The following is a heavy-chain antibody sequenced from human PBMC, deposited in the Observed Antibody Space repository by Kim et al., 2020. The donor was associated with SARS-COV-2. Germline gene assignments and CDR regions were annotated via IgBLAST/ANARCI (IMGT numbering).Heavy chain of an antibody. CDR1: GFTFSDHY. J-gene: IGHJ4*02. CDR3: ASSAGSGSYVFDY. Sequence: GGSLRLSCAASGFTFSDHYMDWVRQAPGKGLEWVGRTRNKANSYTTEYAASVKGRFTISRDDSKNSLYLQMNSLKTEDTAVYYCASSAGSGSYVFDYWGQGTLVTVSS. D-gene: IGHD3-10*01. CDR2: TRNKANSYTT. V-gene: IGHV3-72*01.